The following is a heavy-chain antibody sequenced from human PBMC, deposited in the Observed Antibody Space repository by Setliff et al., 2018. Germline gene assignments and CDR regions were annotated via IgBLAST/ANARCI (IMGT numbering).Heavy chain of an antibody. V-gene: IGHV4-61*02. J-gene: IGHJ6*02. Sequence: SSETLSLTCTVSGGSISSGSYYWSWIRQPAGKGLEWIGRIYTSGSTNYNPSLKSRVTISVDTSKNQFSLKLSSVTAADTAVYYCARDSRYGDYSYYYYYGMDVWGQGTTVTVSS. CDR1: GGSISSGSYY. CDR3: ARDSRYGDYSYYYYYGMDV. D-gene: IGHD4-17*01. CDR2: IYTSGST.